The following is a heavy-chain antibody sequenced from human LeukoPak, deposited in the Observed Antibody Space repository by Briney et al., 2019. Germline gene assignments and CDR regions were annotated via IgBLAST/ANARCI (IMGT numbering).Heavy chain of an antibody. CDR2: INPNSGGT. V-gene: IGHV1-2*02. D-gene: IGHD3-22*01. J-gene: IGHJ4*02. Sequence: ASVTVSCKASGYTFTRYYMHWVRQAPGQGLEWMGWINPNSGGTNYAQKFQGRVTMTRDTSISTAYMELSRLRSDDTAVYYCARNFYFDSSGYYHYWGQGTLVTVSS. CDR1: GYTFTRYY. CDR3: ARNFYFDSSGYYHY.